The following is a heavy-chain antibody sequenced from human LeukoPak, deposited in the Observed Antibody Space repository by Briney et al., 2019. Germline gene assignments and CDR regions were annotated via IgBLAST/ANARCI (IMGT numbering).Heavy chain of an antibody. J-gene: IGHJ4*02. CDR1: GFTFSSYA. CDR2: ISTNGGTT. D-gene: IGHD3-22*01. Sequence: GGSLRLSCSASGFTFSSYAMHWVRQAPGKGLEYVSGISTNGGTTYYADSVKGRFTISRDNSKNTLYLQMSSLRAEDTAVYYCVRYYYDSTGYYDYWGQGTLVTVSS. CDR3: VRYYYDSTGYYDY. V-gene: IGHV3-64D*06.